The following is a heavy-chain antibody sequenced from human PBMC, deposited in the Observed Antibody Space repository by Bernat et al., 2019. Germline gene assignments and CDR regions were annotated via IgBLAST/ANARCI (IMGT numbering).Heavy chain of an antibody. CDR2: IWYDGSNK. V-gene: IGHV3-33*01. J-gene: IGHJ4*02. CDR1: GFTFSSYG. CDR3: ARDSSEYSSSKRAPLNY. D-gene: IGHD6-6*01. Sequence: QVQLVESGGGVVQPGRSLRLSCAASGFTFSSYGMHWVRQAPGKGLEWVAVIWYDGSNKYYADSVKGRFTSSSNNSKNTLYLQMNSLRAEDTAVYYCARDSSEYSSSKRAPLNYWGQGTLVTVSS.